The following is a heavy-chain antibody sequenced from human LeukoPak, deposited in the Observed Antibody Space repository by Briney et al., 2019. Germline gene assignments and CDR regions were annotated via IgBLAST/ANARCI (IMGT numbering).Heavy chain of an antibody. D-gene: IGHD1-1*01. CDR3: ARHMKQQRPPRYYYYGMDV. J-gene: IGHJ6*02. V-gene: IGHV4-39*01. CDR1: GGSISSSSYY. CDR2: IYYSGST. Sequence: SETLSPTCTVSGGSISSSSYYWGWIRQPPGKGLEWIGSIYYSGSTYYNPSLKSRVTISVDTSKNQFSLKLSSVTAADTAVYYCARHMKQQRPPRYYYYGMDVWGQGTTVTVSS.